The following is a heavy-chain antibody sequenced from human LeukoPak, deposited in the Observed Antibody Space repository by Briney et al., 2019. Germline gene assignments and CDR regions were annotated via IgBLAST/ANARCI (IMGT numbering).Heavy chain of an antibody. J-gene: IGHJ6*02. Sequence: EASVKVSCKASGYTFTSCDINWVRQATGQGLEWMGWMNPNSGNTGYAQKFQGRVTMTRNTSISTAYMELSSLRSEDTAVYYCARARGIVVVPAAIRRANYYYGMDVWGQGTTVTVSS. D-gene: IGHD2-2*02. CDR2: MNPNSGNT. CDR1: GYTFTSCD. V-gene: IGHV1-8*01. CDR3: ARARGIVVVPAAIRRANYYYGMDV.